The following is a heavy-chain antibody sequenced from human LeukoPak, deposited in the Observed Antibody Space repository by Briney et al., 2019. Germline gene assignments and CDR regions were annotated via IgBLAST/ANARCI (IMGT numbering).Heavy chain of an antibody. CDR1: GFTFSNYA. Sequence: PGGSLRLSCAASGFTFSNYAMSWVRQAPGKGLDWISAISGSSGSTYYADSVRGRFTISRDNSKNTLYLQMSSLRVEDTAVYYCAKTPTRVGWYFDLWGRGTLVTVPS. CDR3: AKTPTRVGWYFDL. V-gene: IGHV3-23*01. J-gene: IGHJ2*01. CDR2: ISGSSGST. D-gene: IGHD1-26*01.